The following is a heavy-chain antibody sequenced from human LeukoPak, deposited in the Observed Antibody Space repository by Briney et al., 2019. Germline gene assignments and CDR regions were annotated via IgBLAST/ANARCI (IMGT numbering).Heavy chain of an antibody. D-gene: IGHD3-22*01. CDR2: IKQDGSEK. CDR1: GFTFSSYW. V-gene: IGHV3-7*03. Sequence: GGSLRLSCAASGFTFSSYWMSWVRQAPGKGLEWVANIKQDGSEKYYVDSLKGRFIISRDNAKNSLYLQMNSLRAEDTALYYCAKVLDDSSGYTPVYYFDYWGQGTLVTVSS. CDR3: AKVLDDSSGYTPVYYFDY. J-gene: IGHJ4*02.